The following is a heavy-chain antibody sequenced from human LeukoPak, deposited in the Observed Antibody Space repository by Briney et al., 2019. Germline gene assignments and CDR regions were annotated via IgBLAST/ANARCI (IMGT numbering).Heavy chain of an antibody. CDR3: ASDPPWANDAFDI. CDR2: ISYDGKNE. D-gene: IGHD7-27*01. CDR1: GVTFSHYA. Sequence: PGRSLRLSCAASGVTFSHYAIHWVRQAPGKGLEWVAVISYDGKNEYYADSVKGRFTISRDNAKNSLYLQMNSLRVEDTAVYYCASDPPWANDAFDIWGQGTMVTVSS. V-gene: IGHV3-30*04. J-gene: IGHJ3*02.